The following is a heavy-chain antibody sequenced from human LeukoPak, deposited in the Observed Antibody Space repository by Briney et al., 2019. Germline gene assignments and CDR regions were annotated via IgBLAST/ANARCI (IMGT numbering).Heavy chain of an antibody. D-gene: IGHD6-6*01. CDR3: AKGGPYSSSPDFDY. CDR1: GFTFSTYA. J-gene: IGHJ4*02. Sequence: GGFIRLSCAASGFTFSTYAMSWVRQAPGKGLEWVSAISGRAGSTYYADSVKGRFTISRDNSKNTLFLQMNSLRAKDTAVYYCAKGGPYSSSPDFDYWGQGILVVVSS. CDR2: ISGRAGST. V-gene: IGHV3-23*01.